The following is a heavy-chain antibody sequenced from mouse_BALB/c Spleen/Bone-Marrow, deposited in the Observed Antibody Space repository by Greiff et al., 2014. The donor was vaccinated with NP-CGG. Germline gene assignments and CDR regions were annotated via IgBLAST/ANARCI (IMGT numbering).Heavy chain of an antibody. CDR1: GYTFTSYW. CDR3: SRSEVRRAVYYFAY. Sequence: DLVKPGASVKLSCKTSGYTFTSYWINWIKQRPGQGLEWIGRIAPGSGDTYYNEIFKGKATLTVDTSSSTAYIQLSSLSSEDSAVYFCSRSEVRRAVYYFAYWGQGTTLTVSS. D-gene: IGHD2-14*01. CDR2: IAPGSGDT. V-gene: IGHV1S41*01. J-gene: IGHJ2*01.